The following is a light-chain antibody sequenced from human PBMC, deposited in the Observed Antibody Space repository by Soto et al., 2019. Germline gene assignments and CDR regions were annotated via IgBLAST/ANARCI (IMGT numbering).Light chain of an antibody. Sequence: SMSFQSVSSSYLAWYQQKPGQAPRLLIYGASSRATGIPDRFSGSVSGTDVTRTRSAVAAYDLALYSCLQDGLPRSWALGRGTKVDIK. CDR1: QSVSSSY. V-gene: IGKV3-20*01. CDR2: GAS. J-gene: IGKJ1*01. CDR3: LQDGLPRSWA.